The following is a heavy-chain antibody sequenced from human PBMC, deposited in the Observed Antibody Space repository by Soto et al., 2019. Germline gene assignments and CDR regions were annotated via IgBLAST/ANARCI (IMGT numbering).Heavy chain of an antibody. J-gene: IGHJ4*02. Sequence: EVELLESGGALVQPGGSLRLSCAASGFTLGVNAMSWVRQAPGKGLEWVSSISGSGTSTSYTDSVKGRFTISRDTSKSTLYLQMNSLRAEDTAVYYCVKLRWKWEMDNFDHWGQGTLVTVSS. D-gene: IGHD4-17*01. V-gene: IGHV3-23*01. CDR3: VKLRWKWEMDNFDH. CDR1: GFTLGVNA. CDR2: ISGSGTST.